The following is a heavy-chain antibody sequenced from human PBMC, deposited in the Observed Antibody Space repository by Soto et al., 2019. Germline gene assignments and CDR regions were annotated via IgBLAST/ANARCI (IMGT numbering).Heavy chain of an antibody. D-gene: IGHD3-10*01. V-gene: IGHV3-33*01. CDR2: IWYDGSNK. CDR1: GFTFSSYG. J-gene: IGHJ4*02. Sequence: GGSLRLSCASAGFTFSSYGMHWVRQAPGKGLEWVAVIWYDGSNKYYADSVKGRFTISRDNSKNTLYLQMNSLRAEDTAVYYCARCGVVRGVILDYWGQGTLVTVSS. CDR3: ARCGVVRGVILDY.